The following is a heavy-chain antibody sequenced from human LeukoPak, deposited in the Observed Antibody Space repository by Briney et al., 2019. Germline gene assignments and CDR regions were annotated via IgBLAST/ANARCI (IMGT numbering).Heavy chain of an antibody. J-gene: IGHJ4*02. Sequence: SETLSLTCAVYGGSFSGYYWTWIRQPPGQGLEWIGDINHSGGTDYDPSLRSRVTISLVTSKSQFSLKLSSVTAADTAVYYCARSSPPYYDSSGYPPGYYFDYWGQGTLVTVSS. D-gene: IGHD3-22*01. CDR1: GGSFSGYY. CDR2: INHSGGT. CDR3: ARSSPPYYDSSGYPPGYYFDY. V-gene: IGHV4-34*01.